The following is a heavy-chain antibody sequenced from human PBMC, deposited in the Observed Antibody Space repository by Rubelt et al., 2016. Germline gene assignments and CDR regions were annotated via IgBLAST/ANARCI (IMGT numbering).Heavy chain of an antibody. D-gene: IGHD3-10*01. V-gene: IGHV4-31*03. J-gene: IGHJ5*02. CDR1: GGSISSGGYS. Sequence: QVQLQESGPGLVKPSQTLSLTCTVSGGSISSGGYSWSWIRQHPVKGLEWIGYIYYSGGTYYNPALKSRVNTSRERAKNQCSLKLSVVMAADTAVYYCARDNYPSGTTWGQGTLVTVSS. CDR2: IYYSGGT. CDR3: ARDNYPSGTT.